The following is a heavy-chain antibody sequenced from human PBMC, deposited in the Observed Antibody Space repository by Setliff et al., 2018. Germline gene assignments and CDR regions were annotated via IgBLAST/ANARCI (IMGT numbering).Heavy chain of an antibody. J-gene: IGHJ4*02. CDR1: GGSITSGGGFY. CDR2: FYSFGSI. D-gene: IGHD6-19*01. CDR3: ASNPFNSGPPYYFDY. V-gene: IGHV4-39*01. Sequence: PSETLSLTCSVSGGSITSGGGFYWAWIRQPPGKELEWIGSFYSFGSIYYSPSLKNRVTISGDTSSNQFSLNLNSVTAADTAVYYCASNPFNSGPPYYFDYWGQGTLVTAPQ.